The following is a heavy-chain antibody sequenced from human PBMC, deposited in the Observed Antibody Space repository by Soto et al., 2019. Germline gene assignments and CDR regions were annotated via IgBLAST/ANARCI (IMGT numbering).Heavy chain of an antibody. CDR2: INAGNGNT. V-gene: IGHV1-3*01. J-gene: IGHJ6*02. Sequence: ASVKVSCKASGYTFTSYAMHWVRQAPGQRLEWMGWINAGNGNTKYSQKFQGRVTITRDTSASTAYMELSSLRSEDTAVYYCARDPDYDILTGYSGMDVWGRGTTVTVSS. CDR1: GYTFTSYA. CDR3: ARDPDYDILTGYSGMDV. D-gene: IGHD3-9*01.